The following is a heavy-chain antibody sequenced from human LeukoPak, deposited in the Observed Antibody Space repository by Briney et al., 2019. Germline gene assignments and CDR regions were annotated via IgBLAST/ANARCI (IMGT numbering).Heavy chain of an antibody. CDR1: GGSFSGYY. Sequence: ASETVSLTCVVYGGSFSGYYWSWIRQPPGKGLEWIGEINHSGTTNYNPSLKSRVTISVDTSKNQSSLKLTSVTAADTAVYYCARGGLANYFDYWGQGTLVPVSS. J-gene: IGHJ4*02. CDR2: INHSGTT. D-gene: IGHD3/OR15-3a*01. V-gene: IGHV4-34*01. CDR3: ARGGLANYFDY.